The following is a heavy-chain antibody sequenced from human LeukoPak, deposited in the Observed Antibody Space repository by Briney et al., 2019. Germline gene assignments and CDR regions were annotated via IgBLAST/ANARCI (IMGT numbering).Heavy chain of an antibody. Sequence: PSETLSLTCTVSGDCISSYSWSCVRQPPGKGLEWIGDIYNSGNTNYNPSLKSRVTMSVSTSKNQFSLSLSSVTAADTAVYYCARQTRYNYGPAFDFWGQGALVTVSS. D-gene: IGHD5-18*01. J-gene: IGHJ4*02. CDR3: ARQTRYNYGPAFDF. V-gene: IGHV4-59*08. CDR2: IYNSGNT. CDR1: GDCISSYS.